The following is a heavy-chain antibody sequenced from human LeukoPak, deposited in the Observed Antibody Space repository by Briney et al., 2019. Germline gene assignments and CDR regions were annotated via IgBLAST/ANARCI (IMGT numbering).Heavy chain of an antibody. J-gene: IGHJ4*02. D-gene: IGHD2/OR15-2a*01. CDR1: GFRFGSEW. Sequence: GGSLRLSCEVSGFRFGSEWMSWVRQAPGKGLEWVSGVNWNGRNTHYADSVKGRFTISRDNGKNSLYLQMNSLRAEDTALYYCVRGGEEVISARDYFDSWGRGTLVTVSS. CDR3: VRGGEEVISARDYFDS. CDR2: VNWNGRNT. V-gene: IGHV3-20*04.